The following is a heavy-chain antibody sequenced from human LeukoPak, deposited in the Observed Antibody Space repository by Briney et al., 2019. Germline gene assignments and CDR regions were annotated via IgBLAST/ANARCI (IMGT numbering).Heavy chain of an antibody. V-gene: IGHV3-23*01. J-gene: IGHJ3*02. CDR2: ISATGGST. CDR3: AKKLNDWVAGSAFDI. Sequence: GGSLRLSCAAPVVTFSRSSVSWVRQAPGKGLEWVLGISATGGSTYYADSVKGRFTISRDNSKNTVYLQMNSLRAEDTAVYYCAKKLNDWVAGSAFDIWGQGTVVTVSS. CDR1: VVTFSRSS. D-gene: IGHD1-1*01.